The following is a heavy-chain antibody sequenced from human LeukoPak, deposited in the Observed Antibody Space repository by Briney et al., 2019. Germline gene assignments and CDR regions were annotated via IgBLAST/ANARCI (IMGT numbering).Heavy chain of an antibody. D-gene: IGHD3-9*01. CDR1: GYTFTSYY. CDR3: ARERGKLRYFDWPHYYYGMDV. CDR2: INPSGGST. V-gene: IGHV1-46*01. Sequence: ASVKVSCKASGYTFTSYYMHWVRQAPGQGLEWMGIINPSGGSTSYAQKFQGRVTMTRDTSTSTVYMELSSLRSGDTAVYYCARERGKLRYFDWPHYYYGMDVWGKGTTVTVSS. J-gene: IGHJ6*04.